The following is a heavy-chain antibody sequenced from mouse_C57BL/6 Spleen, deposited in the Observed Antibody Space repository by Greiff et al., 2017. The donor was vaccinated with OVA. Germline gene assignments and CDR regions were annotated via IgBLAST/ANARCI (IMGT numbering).Heavy chain of an antibody. J-gene: IGHJ1*03. D-gene: IGHD1-3*01. CDR3: ASDYNNCYFGV. Sequence: VQLQQPGAELVKPGASVKVSCKASGYTFTSYWMHWVKQRPGQGLEWIGRIHPSDSDTNYNQKFKGKATLTVDKSSSTAYMQLSSLTSEDAAVYYCASDYNNCYFGVWGTVTTVTVSS. CDR1: GYTFTSYW. CDR2: IHPSDSDT. V-gene: IGHV1-74*01.